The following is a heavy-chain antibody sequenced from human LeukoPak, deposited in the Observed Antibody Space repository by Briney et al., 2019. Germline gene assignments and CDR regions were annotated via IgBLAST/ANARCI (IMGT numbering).Heavy chain of an antibody. D-gene: IGHD3-10*01. V-gene: IGHV4-59*01. CDR2: IYYSGSSGST. CDR3: ARYPGLEGTGSRGAFDY. Sequence: SETLSLTCTVSGGSISSYYWSWIRQPPGKGLEWIGYIYYSGSSGSTNYNPSLRSRVTISADTSKNQFSLKLTSVTAADTAVYYCARYPGLEGTGSRGAFDYWGQGTLVTVSS. CDR1: GGSISSYY. J-gene: IGHJ4*02.